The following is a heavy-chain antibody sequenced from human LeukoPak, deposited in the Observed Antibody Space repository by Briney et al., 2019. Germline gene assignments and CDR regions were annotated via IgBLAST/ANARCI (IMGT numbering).Heavy chain of an antibody. J-gene: IGHJ6*03. CDR2: IFYSGST. CDR1: GGSLSSSGYY. Sequence: SETLSLTCTVSGGSLSSSGYYWGWIRQPPGKGLEWIGTIFYSGSTYYNPSLKSRVTISVDTSKNQFSLKLSSVTAADTAVYYCARGIAAAGTRLYYYYYYMDVWGKGTTVTISS. CDR3: ARGIAAAGTRLYYYYYYMDV. D-gene: IGHD6-13*01. V-gene: IGHV4-39*07.